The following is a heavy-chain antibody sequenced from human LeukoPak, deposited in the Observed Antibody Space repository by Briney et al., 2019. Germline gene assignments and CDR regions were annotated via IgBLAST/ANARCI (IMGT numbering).Heavy chain of an antibody. CDR2: IYYSGST. D-gene: IGHD6-19*01. V-gene: IGHV4-59*01. Sequence: PSETLSLTCTVSGGSISSYYWSWIRQPPGKGLEWLGYIYYSGSTNYNPSLKSRVTISVDTSKNQFSLKLSSVTAADTAVYYCARAAGRKSSSSYFDYWGQGTLVTVSS. CDR1: GGSISSYY. CDR3: ARAAGRKSSSSYFDY. J-gene: IGHJ4*02.